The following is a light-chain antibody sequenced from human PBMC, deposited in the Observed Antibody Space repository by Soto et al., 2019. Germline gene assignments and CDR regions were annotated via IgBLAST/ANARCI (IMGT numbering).Light chain of an antibody. V-gene: IGKV3-20*01. CDR1: QSVRSSQ. CDR3: QQYGSSGT. CDR2: GAF. Sequence: EIVLTQSPGTLSLSPGERATLSCRASQSVRSSQLAWYQQKPGQAPRLLIYGAFNRATGIPARFSGSGSGTDFTLTISRLEPEDFAVYYCQQYGSSGTFGQGTKVDIK. J-gene: IGKJ1*01.